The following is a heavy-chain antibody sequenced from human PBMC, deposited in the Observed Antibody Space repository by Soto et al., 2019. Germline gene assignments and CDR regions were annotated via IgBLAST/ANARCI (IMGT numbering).Heavy chain of an antibody. Sequence: QVQLVESGGGVVQPGRSLRLSCAASGFTFSSYGMHWVREAPGKGLEWVAVIWYDGSNKYYADSVKGRFTISRDNSKNTLYLQMNSLRAEDTAVYYCARDLNWRYYYYYGVGGWGQGTTVTVSS. CDR3: ARDLNWRYYYYYGVGG. V-gene: IGHV3-33*01. CDR1: GFTFSSYG. CDR2: IWYDGSNK. J-gene: IGHJ6*02. D-gene: IGHD1-1*01.